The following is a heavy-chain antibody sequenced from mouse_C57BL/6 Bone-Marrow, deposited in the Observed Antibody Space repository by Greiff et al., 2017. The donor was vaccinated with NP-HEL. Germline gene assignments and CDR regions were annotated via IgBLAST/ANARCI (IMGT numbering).Heavy chain of an antibody. CDR3: ARREYYGRSYPFDY. J-gene: IGHJ2*01. Sequence: VQLQQSGAELARPGASVKLSCKASGYTFTSYGISWVKQRTGQGLEWIGELYPRSGTTYYNEKFKGKATLTADKSSSTAYMELRSLTSKGSAVYFCARREYYGRSYPFDYWGQSTTLTVSS. D-gene: IGHD1-1*01. V-gene: IGHV1-81*01. CDR2: LYPRSGTT. CDR1: GYTFTSYG.